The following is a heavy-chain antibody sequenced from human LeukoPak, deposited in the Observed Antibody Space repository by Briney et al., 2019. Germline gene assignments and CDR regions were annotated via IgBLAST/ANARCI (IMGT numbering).Heavy chain of an antibody. Sequence: ASVKVSCKASGYTFTGYYMHWVRQAPGQGLEWMGWINPNSGGTNYAQKFQGRVTMTRDTSISTAYMELSRLRSDDTAVYYCARVRYFDWLYQPDFDYWGQGTLVTVSS. J-gene: IGHJ4*02. D-gene: IGHD3-9*01. CDR3: ARVRYFDWLYQPDFDY. V-gene: IGHV1-2*02. CDR2: INPNSGGT. CDR1: GYTFTGYY.